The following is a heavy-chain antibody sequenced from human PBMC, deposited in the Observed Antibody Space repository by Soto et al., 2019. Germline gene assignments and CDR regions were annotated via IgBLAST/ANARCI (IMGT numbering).Heavy chain of an antibody. V-gene: IGHV2-70*01. Sequence: SGPTLVNPTQTLTLTCTFSGFSLSTIGMCVTWIRQPPRKALEWLALIDWADDKYYSTSLKTRLTISKDTSKNQVVLTMTNMDPVDTATFYCARIRQGSNYGYNYFDYWGQGMLVTVSS. CDR3: ARIRQGSNYGYNYFDY. CDR2: IDWADDK. CDR1: GFSLSTIGMC. J-gene: IGHJ4*02. D-gene: IGHD5-18*01.